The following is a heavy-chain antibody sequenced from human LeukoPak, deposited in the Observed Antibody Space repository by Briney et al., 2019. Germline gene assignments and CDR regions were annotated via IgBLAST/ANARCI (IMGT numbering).Heavy chain of an antibody. CDR2: IYYSGST. CDR1: GGSISSYY. J-gene: IGHJ4*02. Sequence: SETLSLTCTVSGGSISSYYWSWIRQPPGKGLEWIGYIYYSGSTNYNPSLKSRVTISVDTSKNQFSLKLSSVTAADTAVYYCARDVITFGGVTREDYWGQGTLVTASS. D-gene: IGHD3-16*01. V-gene: IGHV4-59*12. CDR3: ARDVITFGGVTREDY.